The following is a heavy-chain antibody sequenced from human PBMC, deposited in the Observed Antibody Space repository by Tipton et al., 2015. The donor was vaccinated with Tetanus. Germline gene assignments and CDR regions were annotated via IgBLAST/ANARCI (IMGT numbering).Heavy chain of an antibody. V-gene: IGHV3-11*01. D-gene: IGHD3-10*01. Sequence: GSLRLSCAASGFTFSDYYMSWIRQAPGKGLEWVSYISSSGSTIYYADSVKGRFTISRDNAKNSLYLQMNSLRAEDTAVYYCAREALIYHGSGSYSPSFDYWGQGTLVTVSS. CDR2: ISSSGSTI. CDR3: AREALIYHGSGSYSPSFDY. J-gene: IGHJ4*02. CDR1: GFTFSDYY.